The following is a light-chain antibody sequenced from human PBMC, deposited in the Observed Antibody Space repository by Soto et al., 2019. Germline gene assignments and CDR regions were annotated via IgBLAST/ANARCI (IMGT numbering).Light chain of an antibody. CDR1: SSDVGGYNY. Sequence: QSVLTQPASVSGSPGQSITISCTGTSSDVGGYNYVSWYQHHPGKAPKLMIYEVVNRPSGVSNRFPGSKSGNTASLTISGLQAEDEADYYCTSYTSSSPLVFGTGTKVTVL. CDR3: TSYTSSSPLV. V-gene: IGLV2-14*01. CDR2: EVV. J-gene: IGLJ1*01.